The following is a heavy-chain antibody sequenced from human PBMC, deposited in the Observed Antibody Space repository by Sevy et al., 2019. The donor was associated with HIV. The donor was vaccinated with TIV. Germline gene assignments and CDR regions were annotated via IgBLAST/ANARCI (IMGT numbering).Heavy chain of an antibody. V-gene: IGHV4-30-2*01. Sequence: SETLSLTCAVSGDSISGATYSWNWIRQPPGKGLEWIGYIFPRGHTYYNPSLRSRVTISVDTAKNQFSLKVKSVTAADTAVYYCARDGGTLTSPGYFDYWGQGTLVTVSS. CDR2: IFPRGHT. CDR3: ARDGGTLTSPGYFDY. CDR1: GDSISGATYS. D-gene: IGHD4-17*01. J-gene: IGHJ4*02.